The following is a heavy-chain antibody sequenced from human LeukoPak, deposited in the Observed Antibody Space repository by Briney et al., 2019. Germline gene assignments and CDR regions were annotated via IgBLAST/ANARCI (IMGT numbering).Heavy chain of an antibody. Sequence: GSSVKVSCKASGYTFTYRYLHWVRQAPGQGLEWMGWINPNSGGTNYAQKFQGRVTMTRDTSISTAYMELSRLRSDDTAVYYCARLPTGYAPWGQGTLVTVSS. D-gene: IGHD3-9*01. CDR2: INPNSGGT. J-gene: IGHJ5*02. V-gene: IGHV1-2*02. CDR1: GYTFTYRY. CDR3: ARLPTGYAP.